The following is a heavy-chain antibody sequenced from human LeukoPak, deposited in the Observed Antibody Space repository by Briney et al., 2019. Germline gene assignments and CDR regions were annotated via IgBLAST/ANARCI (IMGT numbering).Heavy chain of an antibody. V-gene: IGHV3-30-3*01. D-gene: IGHD1-14*01. Sequence: PGGSLRLSCAASGFTFNSYTMFWVRQAPGKGLEWVAVTSNDESIKYYADSVKGRFTISRDNSRDTLFLEMSSLRVEDTAVYYCARDPILGPPDYFDYWGQGTLVTVSS. CDR1: GFTFNSYT. J-gene: IGHJ4*02. CDR3: ARDPILGPPDYFDY. CDR2: TSNDESIK.